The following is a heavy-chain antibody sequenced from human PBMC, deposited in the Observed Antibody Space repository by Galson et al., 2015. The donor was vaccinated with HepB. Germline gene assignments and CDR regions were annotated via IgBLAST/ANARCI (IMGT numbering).Heavy chain of an antibody. V-gene: IGHV3-11*06. CDR3: ARGGYSYGWYNWFDP. CDR1: GFTFSDYY. D-gene: IGHD5-18*01. J-gene: IGHJ5*02. Sequence: SLRLSCAASGFTFSDYYKSWIRQAPGKGLEWVSYISSSSSYTNYADSVKGRFTISRDNAKNSLYLQMNSLRAEDTAVYYCARGGYSYGWYNWFDPWGQGTLVTVSS. CDR2: ISSSSSYT.